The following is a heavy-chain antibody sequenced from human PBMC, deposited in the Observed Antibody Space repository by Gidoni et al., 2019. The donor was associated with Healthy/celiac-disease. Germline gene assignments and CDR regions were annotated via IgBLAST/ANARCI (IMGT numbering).Heavy chain of an antibody. CDR2: ISYDGSNK. CDR1: GFTFSSYA. D-gene: IGHD6-13*01. Sequence: QVQLVESGGGVVKLGGSRRLPWPASGFTFSSYAMHWVRRAPGKGLEWVAVISYDGSNKYYADSVKGRFTISRDNSKNTLYLQMNSLRAEDTAVYYCASGGSSWDYFDYWGQGTLVTVSS. J-gene: IGHJ4*02. CDR3: ASGGSSWDYFDY. V-gene: IGHV3-30*16.